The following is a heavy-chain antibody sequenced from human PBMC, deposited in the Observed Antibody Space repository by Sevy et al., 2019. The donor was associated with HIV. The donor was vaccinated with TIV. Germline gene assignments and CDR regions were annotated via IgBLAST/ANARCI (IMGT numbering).Heavy chain of an antibody. CDR2: ISSSSNYI. D-gene: IGHD2-15*01. CDR1: GFTFSSYS. Sequence: GGSLRLSCAASGFTFSSYSMNWVRQAPGKGLEWASSISSSSNYIYYADSVKGRFTISRDNAKNSLYLQMNSLRAEDTAVYYCARGRGYCSGGSCPSNMDVWGQGTTVTVSS. CDR3: ARGRGYCSGGSCPSNMDV. J-gene: IGHJ6*02. V-gene: IGHV3-21*01.